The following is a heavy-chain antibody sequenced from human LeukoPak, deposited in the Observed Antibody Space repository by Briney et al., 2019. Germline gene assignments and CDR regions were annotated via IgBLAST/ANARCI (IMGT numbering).Heavy chain of an antibody. J-gene: IGHJ4*02. CDR2: INPNSGGT. CDR3: ARAGELGGFIDY. CDR1: GYTFTGYY. Sequence: ASVKVSCKASGYTFTGYYMHWVRQAPGQGLEWMGWINPNSGGTNYAQKFQGRVTMTRDTSISTAHMELSRLRSDDTAVYYCARAGELGGFIDYWGQGPLVTVSS. D-gene: IGHD1-26*01. V-gene: IGHV1-2*02.